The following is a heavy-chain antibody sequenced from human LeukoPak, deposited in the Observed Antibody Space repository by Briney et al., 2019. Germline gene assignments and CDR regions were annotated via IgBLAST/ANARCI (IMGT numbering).Heavy chain of an antibody. CDR1: GFTFSSYG. CDR3: ASGRYCSGGSCYDAFDI. CDR2: IWYDGSNK. V-gene: IGHV3-33*01. J-gene: IGHJ3*02. D-gene: IGHD2-15*01. Sequence: PGRSLRLSCAASGFTFSSYGIHWVRQAPGKGLEWVAFIWYDGSNKYYADSVKGRFTISRDNSKNTLYLQMNGLRAEDTAAYYCASGRYCSGGSCYDAFDIWGQGTMVTVSS.